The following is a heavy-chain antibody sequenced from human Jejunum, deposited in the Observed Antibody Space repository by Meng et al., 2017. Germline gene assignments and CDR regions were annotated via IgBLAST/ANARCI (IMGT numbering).Heavy chain of an antibody. CDR3: AKSGYSTSRFDP. D-gene: IGHD6-13*01. V-gene: IGHV3-74*03. J-gene: IGHJ5*02. CDR2: IKSDGTI. Sequence: LVGSGGDLVQPGGSLRLSCAASGFTFSSSWMYWVRQAPGKGLVWVSRIKSDGTITYADSVKGRFTMSRDNAKNTVFLQMNSLRADDTAMYYCAKSGYSTSRFDPWGQGTLVTVSS. CDR1: GFTFSSSW.